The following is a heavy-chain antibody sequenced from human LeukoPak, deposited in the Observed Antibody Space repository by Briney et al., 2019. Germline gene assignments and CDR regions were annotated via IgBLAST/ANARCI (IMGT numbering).Heavy chain of an antibody. CDR3: ARDSGHTGYDLYDY. CDR2: MKQDGSEK. Sequence: PGGSQRLSCVASGISISSYWMGWVRQAPGKGLEWVAKMKQDGSEKYYVDSVKGRFTITRDNAKNTLYLQMNSLRVEDTALYYCARDSGHTGYDLYDYWGQGTLVTVSS. J-gene: IGHJ4*02. CDR1: GISISSYW. V-gene: IGHV3-7*01. D-gene: IGHD5-12*01.